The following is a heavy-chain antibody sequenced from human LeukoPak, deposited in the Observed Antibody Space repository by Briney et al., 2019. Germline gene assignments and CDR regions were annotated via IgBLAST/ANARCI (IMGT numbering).Heavy chain of an antibody. CDR3: AKDLNDFWSGYSYGNNWFDP. D-gene: IGHD3-3*01. CDR1: GFTLSSYG. CDR2: IRYDGSNK. J-gene: IGHJ5*02. Sequence: PGGSLRLSCAASGFTLSSYGMHWVRQAPGKGLEWVAFIRYDGSNKYYADSVKGRFTISRDNSKNTLYLQMNSLRAEDTAVYYCAKDLNDFWSGYSYGNNWFDPWGQGTLVTVSS. V-gene: IGHV3-30*02.